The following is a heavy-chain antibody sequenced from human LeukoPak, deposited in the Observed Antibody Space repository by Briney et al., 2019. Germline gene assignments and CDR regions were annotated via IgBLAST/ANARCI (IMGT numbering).Heavy chain of an antibody. CDR1: GYSFTNYW. CDR3: ARSGGNYYSI. D-gene: IGHD1-26*01. V-gene: IGHV5-10-1*01. J-gene: IGHJ3*02. Sequence: GESLRISCKGSGYSFTNYWINWVRQMPGKGLEWMGRIDPSDSYTKYSPSFQGHVTISVDKSTSTANLQWSSLKASDTAMYYCARSGGNYYSIWGQGTMVTVSS. CDR2: IDPSDSYT.